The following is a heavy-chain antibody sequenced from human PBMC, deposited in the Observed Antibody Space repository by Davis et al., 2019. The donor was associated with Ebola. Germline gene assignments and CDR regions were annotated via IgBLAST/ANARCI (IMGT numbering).Heavy chain of an antibody. V-gene: IGHV4-30-4*01. CDR1: GASISSGDFH. Sequence: SETLSLTCTVSGASISSGDFHWSWISQSPGKGLEWIGFIYYSGITYYNPSLKSRVSISVDTSKNHFSLKLSSVTAADTAVYYCAREGSGPDYWGQGTLVTVSS. CDR3: AREGSGPDY. CDR2: IYYSGIT. D-gene: IGHD2-15*01. J-gene: IGHJ4*02.